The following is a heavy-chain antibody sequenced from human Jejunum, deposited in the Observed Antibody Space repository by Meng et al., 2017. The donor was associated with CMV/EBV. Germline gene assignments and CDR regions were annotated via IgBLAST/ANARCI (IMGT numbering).Heavy chain of an antibody. CDR3: ARNYRGSGSYGTHGMDV. Sequence: GDYSLTWVRQAPGKGLGWVSGINWNGGSSDYEDSVKGRFTISRNNAKNSLYLKMNGLRAEDTALYYCARNYRGSGSYGTHGMDVWGQGTTVTVSS. CDR2: INWNGGSS. J-gene: IGHJ6*02. CDR1: GDYS. D-gene: IGHD3-10*01. V-gene: IGHV3-20*03.